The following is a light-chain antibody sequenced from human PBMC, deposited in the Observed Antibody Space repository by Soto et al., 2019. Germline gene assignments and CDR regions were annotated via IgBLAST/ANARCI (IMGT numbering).Light chain of an antibody. J-gene: IGKJ1*01. V-gene: IGKV3-11*01. Sequence: EIVLTQSPATLSLSPGDRATLSCRASQSVSNYLSWYQQKPGQAHRLLIYDASTSASGIPARFSGSGSGTDFTLTISSLEPEDFAVYYCQHHSNWTSLTFGQGTKVDIK. CDR2: DAS. CDR1: QSVSNY. CDR3: QHHSNWTSLT.